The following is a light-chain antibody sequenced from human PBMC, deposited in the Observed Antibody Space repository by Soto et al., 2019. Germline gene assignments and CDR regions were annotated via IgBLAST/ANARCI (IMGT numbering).Light chain of an antibody. CDR3: QQYNNWPWK. V-gene: IGKV3-15*01. Sequence: EIVMTQSPATLSVSPGERATLSCRASQSVSSNLAWYQQKPGQAPRLLIYGASTRATGIPARFSGSGSGTEFTLTISSLQSEDFAVYYCQQYNNWPWKFGQGNKVDIK. CDR1: QSVSSN. CDR2: GAS. J-gene: IGKJ1*01.